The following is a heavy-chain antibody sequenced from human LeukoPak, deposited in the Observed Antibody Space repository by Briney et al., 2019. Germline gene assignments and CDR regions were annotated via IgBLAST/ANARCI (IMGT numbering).Heavy chain of an antibody. CDR2: ISPTGSTT. CDR3: ARALGYTYAFDI. Sequence: GGSLRLSCTASGFSFSGHWMHWARQLPGKGLVWVSRISPTGSTTSYADSVKGRFTVSRDNAKNSLYLQMNSLRAEDTAVYYCARALGYTYAFDIWGQGTMVTVSS. D-gene: IGHD3-16*02. CDR1: GFSFSGHW. J-gene: IGHJ3*02. V-gene: IGHV3-74*01.